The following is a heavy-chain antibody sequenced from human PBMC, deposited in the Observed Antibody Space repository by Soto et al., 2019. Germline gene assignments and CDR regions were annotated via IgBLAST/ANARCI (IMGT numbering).Heavy chain of an antibody. CDR1: GGSISSSNW. D-gene: IGHD6-19*01. J-gene: IGHJ5*02. CDR3: VRDRALDSSGHWFDT. Sequence: PSETLSLTCAVSGGSISSSNWWSWVRQPPGKGLEWIGEIYHSGSTNYNPSLKSRVTISLDTSKNQFSLNLTSVTAADTAIYYCVRDRALDSSGHWFDTWGQGTLVTVSS. CDR2: IYHSGST. V-gene: IGHV4-4*02.